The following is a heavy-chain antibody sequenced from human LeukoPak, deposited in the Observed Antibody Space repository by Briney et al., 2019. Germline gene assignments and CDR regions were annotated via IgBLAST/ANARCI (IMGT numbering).Heavy chain of an antibody. Sequence: GRSLRLSCAASGFTFDDYAMHWVRQAPGKGLEWVSGISWNSGNIGYADSVKGRFTISRDNSKNMLYLQMNSLRAEDTAVYYCAKRTSYSGTYPHFDYWGQGTLVTVSS. V-gene: IGHV3-9*01. CDR3: AKRTSYSGTYPHFDY. J-gene: IGHJ4*02. CDR2: ISWNSGNI. D-gene: IGHD1-26*01. CDR1: GFTFDDYA.